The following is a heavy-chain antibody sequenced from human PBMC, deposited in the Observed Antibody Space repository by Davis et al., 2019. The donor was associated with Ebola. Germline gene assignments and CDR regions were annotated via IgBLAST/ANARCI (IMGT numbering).Heavy chain of an antibody. J-gene: IGHJ5*02. V-gene: IGHV1-2*06. CDR3: ARHGLGDGYNLS. Sequence: AASVKVSCKASGYTFTSYCMHWVRQAPGQGLEWMGRINPNSGGTNYAQKFQGRVTMTRDTSISTAYMELSRLRSDDTAVYYCARHGLGDGYNLSWGQGALVTVTS. CDR1: GYTFTSYC. D-gene: IGHD5-24*01. CDR2: INPNSGGT.